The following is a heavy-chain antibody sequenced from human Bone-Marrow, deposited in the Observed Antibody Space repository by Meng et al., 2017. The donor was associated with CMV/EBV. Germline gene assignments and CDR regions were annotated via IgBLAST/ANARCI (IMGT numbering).Heavy chain of an antibody. Sequence: GESLKISCAASGFTVSTNYMTWVRQAPGKGLEWISVISGSGGGTYYADSVKGRFTISRDNSKNTLYLQMNNLRAEDTALYFCAKDGYSQGLDAFDVWGQGTMVTVSS. CDR2: ISGSGGGT. D-gene: IGHD5-18*01. J-gene: IGHJ3*01. V-gene: IGHV3-23*01. CDR1: GFTVSTNY. CDR3: AKDGYSQGLDAFDV.